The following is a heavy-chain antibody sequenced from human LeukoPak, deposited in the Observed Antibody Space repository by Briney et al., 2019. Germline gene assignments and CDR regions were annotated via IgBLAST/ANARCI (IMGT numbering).Heavy chain of an antibody. CDR2: INYSGNT. Sequence: SETLSLTCAVYGGSFSDHYWSWIRQPPGKGLEWIGEINYSGNTNYNPSLKSRVTTSVDTYKNQFSLNLSYVTAADTTVYYCLRGPNRNGDYWGQGTLVTVSS. J-gene: IGHJ4*02. V-gene: IGHV4-34*01. CDR1: GGSFSDHY. CDR3: LRGPNRNGDY. D-gene: IGHD2-8*01.